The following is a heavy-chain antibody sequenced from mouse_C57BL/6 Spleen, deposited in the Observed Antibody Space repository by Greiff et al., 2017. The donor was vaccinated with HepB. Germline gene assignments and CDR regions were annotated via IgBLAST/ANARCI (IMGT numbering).Heavy chain of an antibody. CDR2: IDPENGDT. CDR3: TDGYYVGFAY. J-gene: IGHJ3*01. Sequence: VQLQQSGAELVRPGASVKLSCTASGFNIKDDYMHWVKQRPEQGLEWIGWIDPENGDTEYASKFQGKATITADTSSNTAYLQLSSLTSEDTAVYYCTDGYYVGFAYGGQGTLVTVSA. CDR1: GFNIKDDY. D-gene: IGHD2-3*01. V-gene: IGHV14-4*01.